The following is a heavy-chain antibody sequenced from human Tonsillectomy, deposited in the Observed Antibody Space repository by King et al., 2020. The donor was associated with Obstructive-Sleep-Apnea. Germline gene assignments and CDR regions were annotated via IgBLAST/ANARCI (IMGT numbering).Heavy chain of an antibody. D-gene: IGHD4-17*01. CDR2: ISYDGSNK. CDR1: GFNFSDYG. J-gene: IGHJ6*02. CDR3: AKDFIDGAYDYHSYYGMDV. V-gene: IGHV3-30*18. Sequence: QLVQSGGGVVQPGRSLRLSCIASGFNFSDYGMHWVRQAPGKGLEWVAVISYDGSNKYYTDSVKGRFTVSRDISKKTLYLQMNSLRAEDTAVYYCAKDFIDGAYDYHSYYGMDVWGQGTTVTVSS.